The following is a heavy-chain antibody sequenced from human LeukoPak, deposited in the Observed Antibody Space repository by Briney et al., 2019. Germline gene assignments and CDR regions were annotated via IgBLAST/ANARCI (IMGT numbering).Heavy chain of an antibody. CDR3: ARDSSSSWPYYFDY. D-gene: IGHD6-13*01. Sequence: PSETLSLTCTVSGGSISSSSYYWGWIRQPPGKGLEWIGSIYYSGSTYYNPSLKSRVTISVDTSKNQFSLKLSSVTAADTAVYYCARDSSSSWPYYFDYWSQGTLVTVSS. V-gene: IGHV4-39*07. CDR1: GGSISSSSYY. J-gene: IGHJ4*02. CDR2: IYYSGST.